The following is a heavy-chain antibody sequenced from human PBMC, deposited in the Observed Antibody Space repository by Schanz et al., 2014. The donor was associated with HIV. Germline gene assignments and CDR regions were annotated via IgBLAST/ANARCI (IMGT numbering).Heavy chain of an antibody. CDR2: ISESGGRT. CDR3: AKDKSRHTYSSSSIFDP. D-gene: IGHD6-13*01. CDR1: GFNFNNYA. J-gene: IGHJ5*02. Sequence: VQLVESGGGVVQPGRSLRLSCAASGFNFNNYAMTWVRQAPGKGLEWVSSISESGGRTYYADSVNSRFTISRDNSKNTLYLQMTTLRIDDTAVYYCAKDKSRHTYSSSSIFDPWGQGTLVTVSS. V-gene: IGHV3-23*04.